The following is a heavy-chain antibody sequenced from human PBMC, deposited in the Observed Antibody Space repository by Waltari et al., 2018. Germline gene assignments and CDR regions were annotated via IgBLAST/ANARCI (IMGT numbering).Heavy chain of an antibody. CDR1: GFSPRNFG. Sequence: QVQLVESGGGVVQPGMFLSFSCAAAGFSPRNFGMHWVRQAPGKGLEWVALAFFDGIKTDYADAVRGRFTISRDNSKNTLYLDINNLRVDDTGIYYCAKDAFGNTYLDHWGQGTVVTVSS. J-gene: IGHJ5*02. CDR2: AFFDGIKT. V-gene: IGHV3-30*18. D-gene: IGHD3-10*01. CDR3: AKDAFGNTYLDH.